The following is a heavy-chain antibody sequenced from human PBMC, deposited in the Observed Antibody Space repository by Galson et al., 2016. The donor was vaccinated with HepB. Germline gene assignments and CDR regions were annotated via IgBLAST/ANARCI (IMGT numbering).Heavy chain of an antibody. V-gene: IGHV3-66*01. CDR1: GFTASNTY. CDR2: IYRGDST. D-gene: IGHD5-12*01. Sequence: SLRLSCAASGFTASNTYMTWVRQAPGKGLEWVSVIYRGDSTHYADSVKGRFTVSRDNSKNTVYLQMSSLRAEDTAVYYCAGGHYTLGYSAYANWGMDVWDQGTTVTVSS. J-gene: IGHJ6*02. CDR3: AGGHYTLGYSAYANWGMDV.